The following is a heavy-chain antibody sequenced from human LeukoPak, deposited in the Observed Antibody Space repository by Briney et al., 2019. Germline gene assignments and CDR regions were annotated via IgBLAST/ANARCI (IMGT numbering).Heavy chain of an antibody. CDR3: GRVYRSGRDTGKAFDI. D-gene: IGHD6-19*01. CDR2: IYYSGST. CDR1: GGSISSYY. V-gene: IGHV4-59*01. J-gene: IGHJ3*02. Sequence: SETLSLTCTVSGGSISSYYWSWIRQPPGKGLEWIGYIYYSGSTNYNPSLKSRVTISVDTSKNQFSLKLSAVTAADTGVYYCGRVYRSGRDTGKAFDIWGQGTMGTLSS.